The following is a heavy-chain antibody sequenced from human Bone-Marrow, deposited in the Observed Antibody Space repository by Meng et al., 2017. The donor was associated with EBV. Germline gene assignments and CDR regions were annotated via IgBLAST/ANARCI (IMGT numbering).Heavy chain of an antibody. J-gene: IGHJ5*02. CDR1: GFTFSSYA. Sequence: EVQLLESGGGLVQPGGALRLSCAASGFTFSSYAMSWVRQAPGKGLEWVSAISGSGGSTYYADSVKGRFTISRDNSKNTLYLQMNSLRAEDTAVYYCSGLVAGRRFDPWGQGTLVTVSS. CDR3: SGLVAGRRFDP. CDR2: ISGSGGST. V-gene: IGHV3-23*01. D-gene: IGHD3-10*01.